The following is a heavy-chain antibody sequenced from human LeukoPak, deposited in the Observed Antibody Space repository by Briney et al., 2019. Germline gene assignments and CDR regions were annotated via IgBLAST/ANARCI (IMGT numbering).Heavy chain of an antibody. CDR3: VRGRNNNYYDDSGYSPY. J-gene: IGHJ4*02. CDR2: IGTLLDT. CDR1: GFTFSSFD. D-gene: IGHD3-22*01. Sequence: PGGSLRLSCAASGFTFSSFDMHWVRQAPGKGLEWVSGIGTLLDTDYPDSLKDRFTISRENAKNSVFLQMNNVRAGDTAVYYCVRGRNNNYYDDSGYSPYWGQGTLVTVSS. V-gene: IGHV3-13*01.